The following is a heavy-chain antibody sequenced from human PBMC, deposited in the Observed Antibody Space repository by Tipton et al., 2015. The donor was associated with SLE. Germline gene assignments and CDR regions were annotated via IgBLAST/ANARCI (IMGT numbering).Heavy chain of an antibody. J-gene: IGHJ3*02. CDR2: IYYTGST. CDR3: ARGGDRSSYYSVPGGAFDI. CDR1: GGSISSISDY. V-gene: IGHV4-39*07. Sequence: LRLSCTVSGGSISSISDYWGWIRQPPGKGLEWIGSIYYTGSTSYNPSLKSRVTISVDTSKSQFSLKLTSVTAADTAVYYCARGGDRSSYYSVPGGAFDIWGQRTMVTVS. D-gene: IGHD1-26*01.